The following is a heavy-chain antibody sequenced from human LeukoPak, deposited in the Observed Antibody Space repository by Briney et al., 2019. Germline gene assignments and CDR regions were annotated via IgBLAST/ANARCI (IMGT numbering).Heavy chain of an antibody. J-gene: IGHJ4*02. D-gene: IGHD4-17*01. CDR1: GGTFSSYA. V-gene: IGHV1-69*05. CDR3: ARGLGTTVTHFDY. CDR2: IIPIFGTA. Sequence: SVKVSCKASGGTFSSYAISWVRQAPGQGLEWMGGIIPIFGTANYAQKFQGRVTITTDESTSTAYMELSSLRSEDTAVYYCARGLGTTVTHFDYWGQGTLVTVSS.